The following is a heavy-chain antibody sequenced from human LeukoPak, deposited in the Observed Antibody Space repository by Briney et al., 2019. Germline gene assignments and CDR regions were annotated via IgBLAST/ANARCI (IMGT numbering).Heavy chain of an antibody. J-gene: IGHJ5*02. Sequence: GGSLRLSCAASGFTFSSYAMHWVRQAPGKGLEWVALISYDGSNKYYADSVKGRFTISRDNSKNTLYLQMNSLRTEDTAVYYCARVVWGNWFDPWGQGTLVTVSS. CDR3: ARVVWGNWFDP. CDR2: ISYDGSNK. D-gene: IGHD3-16*01. CDR1: GFTFSSYA. V-gene: IGHV3-30*04.